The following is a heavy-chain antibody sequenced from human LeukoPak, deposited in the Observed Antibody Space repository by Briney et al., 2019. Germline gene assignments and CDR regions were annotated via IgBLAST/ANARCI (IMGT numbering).Heavy chain of an antibody. D-gene: IGHD2-15*01. CDR1: GHTFTGYY. J-gene: IGHJ4*02. CDR2: INPNTGDT. V-gene: IGHV1-2*02. CDR3: ASYPRYVSSPPFDY. Sequence: GASVKVSCKASGHTFTGYYMHWVRQAPGQGLEWMGWINPNTGDTKYAQNFQGRVTMTRDTTISTAYMELTRLTFDDTAVYYCASYPRYVSSPPFDYWGQGTLVTVSS.